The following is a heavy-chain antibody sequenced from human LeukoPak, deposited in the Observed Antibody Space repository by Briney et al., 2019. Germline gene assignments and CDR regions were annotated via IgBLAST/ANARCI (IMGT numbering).Heavy chain of an antibody. CDR3: AGAYCGGDCYSGRAFDI. V-gene: IGHV4-4*02. J-gene: IGHJ3*02. D-gene: IGHD2-21*02. CDR2: VYHSGTT. CDR1: GGSISSSYW. Sequence: SGTLSLTCAVSGGSISSSYWWSWVRQPPGKGLEWIGGVYHSGTTNYYPSLKSRVTISIEKSKNQFSLKLSSVTAADTAVYYCAGAYCGGDCYSGRAFDIWGQGTMVTVSS.